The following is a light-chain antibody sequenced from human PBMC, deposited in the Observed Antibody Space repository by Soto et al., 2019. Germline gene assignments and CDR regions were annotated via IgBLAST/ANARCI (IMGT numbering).Light chain of an antibody. Sequence: QSVLTQPPSVSAAPGQKVTISCSGSSSNIGNNYVSWYQQLPGTAPKLLIYANNKRPSGIPDRFSGSKSGTSATLGITGLQTGDEADYYCGTWDSSLSAAGYVFGTGTKLTVL. CDR3: GTWDSSLSAAGYV. CDR1: SSNIGNNY. V-gene: IGLV1-51*01. CDR2: ANN. J-gene: IGLJ1*01.